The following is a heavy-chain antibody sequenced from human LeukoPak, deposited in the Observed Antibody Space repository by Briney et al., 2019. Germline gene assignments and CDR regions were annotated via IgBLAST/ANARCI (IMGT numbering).Heavy chain of an antibody. V-gene: IGHV1-8*01. Sequence: ASVKVSCKASGYTFTSYDIKWVRQATGQGLEWMGWMNPNSGNTGYAQKFQGRVTMTRNTSISTAYMELSSLRSEDTAVYYCAGSSNFDWLFDAFDIWGQGTMVTVSS. J-gene: IGHJ3*02. CDR2: MNPNSGNT. CDR3: AGSSNFDWLFDAFDI. D-gene: IGHD3-9*01. CDR1: GYTFTSYD.